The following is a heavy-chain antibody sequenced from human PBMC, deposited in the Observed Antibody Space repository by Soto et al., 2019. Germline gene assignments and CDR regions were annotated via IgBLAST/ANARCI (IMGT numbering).Heavy chain of an antibody. CDR1: GFTFSSYS. CDR2: ISSSSSTI. CDR3: ARDNERPDDYGDYLYSLKDY. J-gene: IGHJ4*02. Sequence: EVQLVESGGGLVQPGGSLRLSCAASGFTFSSYSMNWVRQAPGKGLEWVSYISSSSSTIYYADSVKGRFTISRDNTKNSLYLQMNSLRAEDTAVYYGARDNERPDDYGDYLYSLKDYWGQGTLVTVSS. V-gene: IGHV3-48*01. D-gene: IGHD4-17*01.